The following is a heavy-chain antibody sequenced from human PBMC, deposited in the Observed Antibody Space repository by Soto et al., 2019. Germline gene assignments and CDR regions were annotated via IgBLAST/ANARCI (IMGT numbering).Heavy chain of an antibody. V-gene: IGHV3-13*01. CDR2: IRRGGDT. D-gene: IGHD2-21*02. CDR3: TSDMTDPLNSYFDL. CDR1: GSSFSRYD. Sequence: EVQLVESGGGLVQPGGSLRLSCAASGSSFSRYDMHWVRQAPGKGLEWVSAIRRGGDTYYAGSVKGRFTISRENAENSVDLHMSSLGAGETAVYYCTSDMTDPLNSYFDLGGRGTLVSVST. J-gene: IGHJ2*01.